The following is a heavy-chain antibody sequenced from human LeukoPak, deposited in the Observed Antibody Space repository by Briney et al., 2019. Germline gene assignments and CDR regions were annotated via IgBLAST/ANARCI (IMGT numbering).Heavy chain of an antibody. CDR3: YFHS. D-gene: IGHD4-17*01. J-gene: IGHJ4*02. CDR1: DGSITNYD. CDR2: VHYSGTA. Sequence: SETLSLTCTVSDGSITNYDWSWVRQPPGKGLEFIGHVHYSGTANYNPSLRSRVTISIDTSKKHFFLKFCARGYGDFRVEGRYFHSWGQGTLVTVSS. V-gene: IGHV4-59*01.